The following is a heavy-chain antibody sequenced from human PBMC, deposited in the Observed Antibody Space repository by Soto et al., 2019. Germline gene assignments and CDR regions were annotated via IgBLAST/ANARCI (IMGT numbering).Heavy chain of an antibody. V-gene: IGHV4-59*01. CDR2: VFYNEII. CDR1: GVSLSSYY. Sequence: SGTLCLTCAVSGVSLSSYYWCWIRQPPGKGLEWIGYVFYNEIINYSPSLKGRVTMSMEMSTNHFSLELRSVTAADTAVYYCVRFETNALRQCFDPWR. J-gene: IGHJ5*02. CDR3: VRFETNALRQCFDP. D-gene: IGHD1-1*01.